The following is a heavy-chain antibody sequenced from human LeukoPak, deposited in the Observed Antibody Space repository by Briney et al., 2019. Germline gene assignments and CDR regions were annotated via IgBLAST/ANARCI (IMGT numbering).Heavy chain of an antibody. CDR1: GFMFSNFA. D-gene: IGHD2-2*01. CDR3: AKDQGQAVVPRRFDN. CDR2: IYYSGGNT. Sequence: PGGSLRLSCAASGFMFSNFAMSWVRQAPGKGLEWVSTIYYSGGNTYSADSVKGRFTISRDNAKNTLYLQMNSLRAEDTAVYYRAKDQGQAVVPRRFDNWGQGTLVTVSS. V-gene: IGHV3-23*01. J-gene: IGHJ4*02.